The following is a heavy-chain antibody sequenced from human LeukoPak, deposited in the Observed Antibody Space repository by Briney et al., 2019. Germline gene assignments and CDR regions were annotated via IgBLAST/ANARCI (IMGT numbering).Heavy chain of an antibody. CDR1: GDSFTSYW. J-gene: IGHJ4*02. CDR2: IYPGDSDT. CDR3: ARLYYYDSSGYYEYYFDY. Sequence: GESLQTSCKGSGDSFTSYWVGWLRQMPGKGLEWMGIIYPGDSDTRYSPSFQGQVTISADKSISTAYLQWSSLKASDTAMYYCARLYYYDSSGYYEYYFDYWGQGTLVTVSS. D-gene: IGHD3-22*01. V-gene: IGHV5-51*01.